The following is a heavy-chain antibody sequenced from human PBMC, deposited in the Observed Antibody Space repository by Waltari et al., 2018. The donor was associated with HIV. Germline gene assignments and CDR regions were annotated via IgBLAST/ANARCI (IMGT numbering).Heavy chain of an antibody. V-gene: IGHV5-51*01. D-gene: IGHD2-8*01. CDR3: ARPNGSLPYFDS. CDR2: IYPADSNP. CDR1: GYNFITYW. Sequence: EVHLVQSGTEVKKPGESLRISCKASGYNFITYWIGWVRQMPGRGLEWMGIIYPADSNPRYSPSFRGQVTFSVDKSISTAYLQWNSLRASDTAIYYCARPNGSLPYFDSWGQGTLVTVSS. J-gene: IGHJ4*02.